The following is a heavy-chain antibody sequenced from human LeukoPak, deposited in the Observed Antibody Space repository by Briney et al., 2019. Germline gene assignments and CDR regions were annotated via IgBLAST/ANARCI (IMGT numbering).Heavy chain of an antibody. CDR3: ASSRPGTMIVVVSFDY. Sequence: PSETLSLTCTVSGGSISSSSYYWGWIRQPPGKGLEWIGSIYYSGSTYYNPSLKSRVTISVDTSKNQFSLKLSSVTAADTAVYYCASSRPGTMIVVVSFDYWGQGTLVTVSS. CDR2: IYYSGST. D-gene: IGHD3-22*01. J-gene: IGHJ4*02. V-gene: IGHV4-39*07. CDR1: GGSISSSSYY.